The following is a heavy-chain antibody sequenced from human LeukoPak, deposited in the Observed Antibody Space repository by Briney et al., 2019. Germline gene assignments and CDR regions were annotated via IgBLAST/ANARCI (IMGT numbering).Heavy chain of an antibody. D-gene: IGHD2-15*01. CDR2: ISSSGSTI. CDR3: ASEGYDYGDY. Sequence: GGPLRLSCAASGFTFSSYEMNWVRQAPGKGLEWVSYISSSGSTIYYADSVKGRFTISRDNAKNSLYLQMNSLRAEDTAVYYRASEGYDYGDYWGQGTLVTVSS. V-gene: IGHV3-48*03. J-gene: IGHJ4*02. CDR1: GFTFSSYE.